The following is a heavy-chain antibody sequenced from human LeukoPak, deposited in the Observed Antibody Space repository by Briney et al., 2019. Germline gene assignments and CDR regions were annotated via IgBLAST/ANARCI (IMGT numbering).Heavy chain of an antibody. J-gene: IGHJ4*02. D-gene: IGHD2-21*01. CDR3: ARGVVIAPQTFDY. CDR2: IYYSGTT. V-gene: IGHV4-59*01. Sequence: SETLSLTCTVSGGSISNKYWSWIRQPPGKGLEWIGYIYYSGTTNYNPSLKSRVTISVDTTKSQFSLKLSSVTAADTAVYYCARGVVIAPQTFDYWGQGILVTVSS. CDR1: GGSISNKY.